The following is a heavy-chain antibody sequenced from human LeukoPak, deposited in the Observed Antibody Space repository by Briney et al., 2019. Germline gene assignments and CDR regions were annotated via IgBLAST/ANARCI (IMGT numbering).Heavy chain of an antibody. J-gene: IGHJ4*02. CDR3: ARGNLLGGSYSQDY. V-gene: IGHV3-72*01. CDR2: SRNKANSYTT. CDR1: GFTFSDYY. Sequence: GGSLRLACTASGFTFSDYYMDWVRQAPGKGLEWVARSRNKANSYTTEYAASVIGRFTISRDDSQNSLYLQMNSLKTEDTAVYYCARGNLLGGSYSQDYWGQGTLVSVSS. D-gene: IGHD1-26*01.